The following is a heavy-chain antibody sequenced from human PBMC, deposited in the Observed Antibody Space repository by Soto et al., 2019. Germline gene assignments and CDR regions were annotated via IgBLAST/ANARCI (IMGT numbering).Heavy chain of an antibody. Sequence: SGPTLVNPTQTLTLTCTFSGFSLSTSGVGVGWIRQPPGKALEWLALIYWDDDKRYSPSLKSRLTITKDTSKNQVVLTMTNMDPVDTATYYCAHSILSCSSTSCYAQFGYWGQGTLVTVSS. D-gene: IGHD2-2*01. CDR1: GFSLSTSGVG. CDR3: AHSILSCSSTSCYAQFGY. V-gene: IGHV2-5*02. J-gene: IGHJ4*02. CDR2: IYWDDDK.